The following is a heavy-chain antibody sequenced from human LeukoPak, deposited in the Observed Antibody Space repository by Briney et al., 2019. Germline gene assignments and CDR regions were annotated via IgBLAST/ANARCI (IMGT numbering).Heavy chain of an antibody. Sequence: GGSLRLSCGASGFTFNRWWMPWVRQAPGKGLVWVSYINNDGSRATYADSVRGRFTISRDNAKSTVYLQMNSLRAEDTAVYYCAKDQRHYDSSGYYYEIDYWGQGTLVTVSS. CDR2: INNDGSRA. CDR1: GFTFNRWW. CDR3: AKDQRHYDSSGYYYEIDY. D-gene: IGHD3-22*01. V-gene: IGHV3-74*01. J-gene: IGHJ4*02.